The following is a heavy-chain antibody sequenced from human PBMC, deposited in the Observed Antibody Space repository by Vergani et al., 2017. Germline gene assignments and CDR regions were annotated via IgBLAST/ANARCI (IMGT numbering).Heavy chain of an antibody. D-gene: IGHD4-17*01. CDR2: IGYDGRIK. CDR1: GFSFNTYG. Sequence: QVQLVETGGGVVQPGGSLRLYCATSGFSFNTYGAHWVRQAPGKGLGWVAFIGYDGRIKYNVDSVKGRFTISRDTSKKTLSLQMRSLRADDTAVYYCAKDGRENSDYGYFDDWGQGTLVTDSS. J-gene: IGHJ4*02. CDR3: AKDGRENSDYGYFDD. V-gene: IGHV3-30*02.